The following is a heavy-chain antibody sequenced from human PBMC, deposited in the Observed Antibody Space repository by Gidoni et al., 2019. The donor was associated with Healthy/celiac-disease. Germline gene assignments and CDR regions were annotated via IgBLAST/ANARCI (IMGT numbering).Heavy chain of an antibody. J-gene: IGHJ4*02. V-gene: IGHV1-18*01. D-gene: IGHD2-15*01. CDR1: GYTCTSYG. Sequence: QVQLVQSGAEVKKPGASVKVSCKASGYTCTSYGISWVRQAPGQGLEWMGWISAYKGNTNYAQKLQGRVTMTTDTSTSTAYMELRSLRSDDTAVYYCARKSYCSGGSCYFSFGHWGQGTLVTVSS. CDR2: ISAYKGNT. CDR3: ARKSYCSGGSCYFSFGH.